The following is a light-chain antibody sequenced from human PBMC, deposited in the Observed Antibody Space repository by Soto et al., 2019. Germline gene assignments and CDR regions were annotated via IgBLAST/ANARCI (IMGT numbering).Light chain of an antibody. CDR1: QSVFFSSNNANY. J-gene: IGKJ2*01. CDR3: QQYYSIPYT. Sequence: DIVMTQSPDSLTVSLGERATINCKSSQSVFFSSNNANYLAWYQQSPGQPPKLLIYWASTRESGVPDRFSGSGSATDFTLTISSLQAEDVAVYYCQQYYSIPYTFGQGTKLEIK. CDR2: WAS. V-gene: IGKV4-1*01.